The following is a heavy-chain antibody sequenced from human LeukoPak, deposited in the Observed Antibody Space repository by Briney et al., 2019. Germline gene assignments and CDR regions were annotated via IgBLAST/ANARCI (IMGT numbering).Heavy chain of an antibody. V-gene: IGHV3-30*18. J-gene: IGHJ4*02. CDR3: AKDMNTVTTTFDY. CDR1: GFTFSSYW. Sequence: GGSLRLSCAASGFTFSSYWMHWVRQAPGKGLEWVAVISNDATKKYYADSVKGRSTISRDNSENTLYLQMNSLRAEDTAVYYCAKDMNTVTTTFDYWGQGTLVTVSS. D-gene: IGHD4-17*01. CDR2: ISNDATKK.